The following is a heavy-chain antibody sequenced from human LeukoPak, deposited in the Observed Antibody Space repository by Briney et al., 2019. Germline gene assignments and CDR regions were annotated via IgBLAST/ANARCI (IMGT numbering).Heavy chain of an antibody. Sequence: GGSLRLSCAASGFTVSSNYMSWVRQAPGKGLEWVSVIYSGGSTYYADSVKGRFTISRDNSKNTLYLQMNSLRAEDTAVYYCAADPSVYYYGMDVWGQGTTVTVSS. J-gene: IGHJ6*02. CDR2: IYSGGST. CDR1: GFTVSSNY. CDR3: AADPSVYYYGMDV. V-gene: IGHV3-53*01.